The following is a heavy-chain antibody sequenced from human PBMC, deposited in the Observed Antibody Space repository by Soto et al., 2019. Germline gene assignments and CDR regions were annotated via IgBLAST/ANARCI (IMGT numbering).Heavy chain of an antibody. J-gene: IGHJ4*02. D-gene: IGHD4-17*01. CDR3: HGGRPSY. CDR2: VSKDGTEK. CDR1: GFTFNSYG. V-gene: IGHV3-30*03. Sequence: QVKLVDSGGGVVPPGRSLRLSCAASGFTFNSYGMHWVRQAPGKGLEWVAVVSKDGTEKYYADSVKGRFSISRDNSKNALYLQMNSLRVEDTAVYFCHGGRPSYWGQGTLVTVSS.